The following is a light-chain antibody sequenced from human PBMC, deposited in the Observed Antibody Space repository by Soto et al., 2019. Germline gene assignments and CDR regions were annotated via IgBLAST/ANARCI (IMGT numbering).Light chain of an antibody. CDR3: QHYNSYSEA. CDR1: QTISSW. J-gene: IGKJ1*01. V-gene: IGKV1-5*03. CDR2: EAS. Sequence: DIQMTQSPSTLSGSVGDRFTITCRASQTISSWLAWYQQKPGKAPKLLIYEASTLKSGVPSRFSGSGSGTEFTLTISSLQPDDFATYYCQHYNSYSEAFGQGTKVDI.